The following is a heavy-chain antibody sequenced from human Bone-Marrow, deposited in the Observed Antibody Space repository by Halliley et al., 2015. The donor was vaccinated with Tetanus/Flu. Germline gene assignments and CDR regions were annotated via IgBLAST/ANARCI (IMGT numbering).Heavy chain of an antibody. Sequence: RGLEWLANIGLDGGERNYVDSVTGRFTISRDNAKNSLYLQMNSLTVDDTAVYFCAAGTGWTSEHWGQGTLVTVPS. V-gene: IGHV3-7*03. J-gene: IGHJ4*02. CDR3: AAGTGWTSEH. CDR2: IGLDGGER. D-gene: IGHD1-1*01.